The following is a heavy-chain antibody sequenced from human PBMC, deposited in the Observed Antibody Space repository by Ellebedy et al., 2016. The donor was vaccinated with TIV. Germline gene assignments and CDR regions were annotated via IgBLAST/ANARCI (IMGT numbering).Heavy chain of an antibody. Sequence: ASVKVSXXAFGDTFTNYGINWVRQAPGQGLEWMGWISADNGNTRYSQKLQGRLTMTADTSTSTAYMEVRSLRSDDTAFYYCGKDMIPPPSAGYYYPDYWGQGTLVTVSS. J-gene: IGHJ4*02. CDR3: GKDMIPPPSAGYYYPDY. CDR2: ISADNGNT. D-gene: IGHD3-22*01. CDR1: GDTFTNYG. V-gene: IGHV1-18*01.